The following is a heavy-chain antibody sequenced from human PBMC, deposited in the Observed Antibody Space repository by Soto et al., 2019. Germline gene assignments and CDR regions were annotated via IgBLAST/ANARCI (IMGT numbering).Heavy chain of an antibody. Sequence: QVQLVQSGAEVKKPGASVRVSCQTSAYTFTNYAVSWVRQAPGQGLECMGWISGDNGNTIYAQKFQGRVTMTPDTSTRKAYMELTSLRSDDTAVYYCATGLLGDCSGGSCYSDSWGEGTLVTVSS. J-gene: IGHJ4*02. CDR1: AYTFTNYA. CDR2: ISGDNGNT. CDR3: ATGLLGDCSGGSCYSDS. D-gene: IGHD2-15*01. V-gene: IGHV1-18*01.